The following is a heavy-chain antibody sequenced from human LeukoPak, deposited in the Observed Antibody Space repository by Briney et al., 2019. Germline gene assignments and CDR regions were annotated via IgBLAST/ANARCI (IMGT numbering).Heavy chain of an antibody. D-gene: IGHD5-18*01. CDR3: ARDRVHGYSYGLKDY. Sequence: GASLRLSWAASGFTFSSFWMSSVHQAARKGLEWVAKIQQDGSEKYYVHSVKGRSTIARANAKNSLYLQTNSVRAKDPAMYFCARDRVHGYSYGLKDYWGQGTLVTVSS. J-gene: IGHJ4*02. CDR1: GFTFSSFW. V-gene: IGHV3-7*01. CDR2: IQQDGSEK.